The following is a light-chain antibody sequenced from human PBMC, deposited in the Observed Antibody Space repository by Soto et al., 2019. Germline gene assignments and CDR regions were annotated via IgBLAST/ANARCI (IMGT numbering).Light chain of an antibody. CDR1: SSNIGRNP. Sequence: QSVLTQPPSASGTPGQRVIISCSGGSSNIGRNPVNWYQKFPGTAPKLLISLNTQRPSGVPDRFSGSKSGTSASLALSGLRSEDEADYYCAAWDDNVYVFGTGTKV. CDR2: LNT. V-gene: IGLV1-44*01. J-gene: IGLJ1*01. CDR3: AAWDDNVYV.